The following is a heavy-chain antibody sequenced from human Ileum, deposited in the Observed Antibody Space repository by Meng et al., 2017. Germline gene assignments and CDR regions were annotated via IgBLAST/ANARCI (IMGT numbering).Heavy chain of an antibody. V-gene: IGHV4-30-4*01. CDR3: AKATYLGSGYYFDY. D-gene: IGHD3-10*01. CDR1: GDSINRGDHY. CDR2: IYSSGRT. J-gene: IGHJ4*02. Sequence: QVQLQESGPGLVKPSQTLSLNCAVSGDSINRGDHYWTWIRQPPGKGPEWMGYIYSSGRTYYTPSLKGRLTISADTSQSTFSLKLNSVTATDTAVYFCAKATYLGSGYYFDYWGQGALVTVSS.